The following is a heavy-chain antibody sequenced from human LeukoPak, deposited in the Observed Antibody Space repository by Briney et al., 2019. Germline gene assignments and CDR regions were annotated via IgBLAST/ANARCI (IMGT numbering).Heavy chain of an antibody. V-gene: IGHV3-23*01. CDR2: ISGSGGST. D-gene: IGHD3-10*01. CDR3: AKSPTMVRSYYFDY. J-gene: IGHJ4*02. Sequence: PGVSLRLSCAASGFTFSSYAMSWVRQAPGKGLEWVSAISGSGGSTYYADSVKGRFTISRDNSKNTLYLQMNSLRAEDTAVYYCAKSPTMVRSYYFDYWGQGTLVTVSS. CDR1: GFTFSSYA.